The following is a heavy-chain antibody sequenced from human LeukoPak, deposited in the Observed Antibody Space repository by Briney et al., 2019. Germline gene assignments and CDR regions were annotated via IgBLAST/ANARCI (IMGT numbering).Heavy chain of an antibody. J-gene: IGHJ4*02. Sequence: PGGSLRLSCAASGFTFRIYWMHWVRQAPGERPVWVSLINSDGSSTTYADSVKGRFTVSRDNAKSTLYLHMNSLRAEDTALYYCARGDWNDRFDYWGQGTPVTVSS. CDR3: ARGDWNDRFDY. CDR1: GFTFRIYW. D-gene: IGHD1-1*01. V-gene: IGHV3-74*01. CDR2: INSDGSST.